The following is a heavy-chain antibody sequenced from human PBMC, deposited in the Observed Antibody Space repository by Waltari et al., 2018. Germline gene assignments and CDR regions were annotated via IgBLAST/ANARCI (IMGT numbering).Heavy chain of an antibody. V-gene: IGHV1-69*08. CDR1: GGTFSSYT. CDR3: ARDRPTACEEVTTDY. Sequence: QVQLVQSGAEVKKPGSSVKVSCKASGGTFSSYTISWVRQAPGQGLEWMGRIILILGRANYEQKFQGRVTITADKSTSTAYMELSSLRSEDTAVYYCARDRPTACEEVTTDYWGQGTLVTVSS. D-gene: IGHD4-17*01. CDR2: IILILGRA. J-gene: IGHJ4*02.